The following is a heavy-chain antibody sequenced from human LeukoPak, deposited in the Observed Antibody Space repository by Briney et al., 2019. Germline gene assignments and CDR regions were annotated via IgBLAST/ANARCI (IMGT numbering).Heavy chain of an antibody. D-gene: IGHD3-10*01. Sequence: SETLSLTCTVSGGSISSSSYYWGWIRQPPGKGLGWIGYIYYSGSTNYNPSLKSRVTISVDTSKNQFSLKLTSVTAADTAVYFCARGGYYGSGNDFRFDPWGQGTLVTVSS. CDR2: IYYSGST. CDR3: ARGGYYGSGNDFRFDP. V-gene: IGHV4-61*05. CDR1: GGSISSSSYY. J-gene: IGHJ5*02.